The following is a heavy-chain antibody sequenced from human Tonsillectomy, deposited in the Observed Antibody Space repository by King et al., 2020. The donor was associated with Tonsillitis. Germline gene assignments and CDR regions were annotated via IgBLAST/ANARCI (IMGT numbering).Heavy chain of an antibody. V-gene: IGHV1-69*09. CDR1: GGTFSSYA. CDR3: ARVSGKYSSGWYYFDY. J-gene: IGHJ4*02. CDR2: IIPILGIA. D-gene: IGHD6-19*01. Sequence: VQLVQSGAEVKKPGSSVKVSCKASGGTFSSYAISWVRQAPGQGLEWMGRIIPILGIANYAQKFQGRVTITADKSTSTAYMELSSLRSEDTAVYYCARVSGKYSSGWYYFDYWGQGTLVTVSS.